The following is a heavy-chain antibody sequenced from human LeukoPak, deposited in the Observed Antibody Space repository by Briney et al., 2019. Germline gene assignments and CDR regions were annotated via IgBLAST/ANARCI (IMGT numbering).Heavy chain of an antibody. V-gene: IGHV3-74*01. J-gene: IGHJ6*02. Sequence: GGSLRLSCVASGFTFSNSWMHWVRQAPGRGLVWVSRIDREGSSTTYADSVKGRFTISRDNAKNSLYLQMNSLRAEDTAVYYCARDLPPRAYYGMDVWGQGTTVTVSS. CDR3: ARDLPPRAYYGMDV. CDR1: GFTFSNSW. CDR2: IDREGSST.